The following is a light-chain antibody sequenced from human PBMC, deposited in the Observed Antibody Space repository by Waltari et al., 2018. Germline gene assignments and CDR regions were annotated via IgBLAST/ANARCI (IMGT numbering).Light chain of an antibody. CDR3: QAWDSSAYVV. V-gene: IGLV3-1*01. J-gene: IGLJ2*01. CDR2: QDT. Sequence: QQNTGHVMVLGVYQDTNRPSGVPELCAGSNSGSTATLTISGTQAVDEADYYCQAWDSSAYVVFGGRTKLTVL.